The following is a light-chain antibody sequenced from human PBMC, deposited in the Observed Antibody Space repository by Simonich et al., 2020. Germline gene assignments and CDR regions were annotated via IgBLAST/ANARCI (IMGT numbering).Light chain of an antibody. CDR1: QGISSY. CDR2: AAS. CDR3: QQYYSTPIT. J-gene: IGKJ5*01. V-gene: IGKV1-8*01. Sequence: AIRMTQSPSSLSASTGERVTITCRASQGISSYLAWYQQKPGKAPKLLIYAASTLQSGVPSRFSGSGSGTDFTLTISSLQAEDVAVYYCQQYYSTPITFGQGTRLEIK.